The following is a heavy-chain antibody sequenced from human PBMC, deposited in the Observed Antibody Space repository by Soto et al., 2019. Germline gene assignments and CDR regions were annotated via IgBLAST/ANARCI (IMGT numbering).Heavy chain of an antibody. CDR3: ARGEWLRYAFEI. V-gene: IGHV1-69*13. CDR1: GGTFSSYA. CDR2: IIPIFGTA. Sequence: ASVKVSCKASGGTFSSYAISWVRQAPGQGLEWMGGIIPIFGTANYAQKFQGRVTITADESTSTAYMELSSLRSEDTAVYYCARGEWLRYAFEIWGQGSMVTVSS. D-gene: IGHD5-12*01. J-gene: IGHJ3*02.